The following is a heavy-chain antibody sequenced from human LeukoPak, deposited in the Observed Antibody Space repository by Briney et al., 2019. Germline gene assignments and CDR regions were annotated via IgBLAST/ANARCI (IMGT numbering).Heavy chain of an antibody. CDR1: GGSLSVYY. CDR3: ARVRITMVRGANNWFDP. J-gene: IGHJ5*02. D-gene: IGHD3-10*01. Sequence: SETLSLTCAVYGGSLSVYYWSGIPHPPGKGLECSGEINRSGSINYSPSLKSRVTISLDTSNSQFSLKLSSVTAADTAVYYCARVRITMVRGANNWFDPWGQGTLVTVSS. V-gene: IGHV4-34*01. CDR2: INRSGSI.